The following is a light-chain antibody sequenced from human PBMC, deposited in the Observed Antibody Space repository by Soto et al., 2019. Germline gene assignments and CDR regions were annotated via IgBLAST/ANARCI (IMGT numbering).Light chain of an antibody. Sequence: QSALTQPASVSGSPGQSITISCTGTSSDVGTYDLVSWYQQHPGKAPNLIIYEDTKRPSGLSDRFSGSKSDNTASLTISGLQPEDEAEYYCCSYAGASTYVVFGGGTKVTVL. CDR3: CSYAGASTYVV. CDR1: SSDVGTYDL. V-gene: IGLV2-23*01. CDR2: EDT. J-gene: IGLJ2*01.